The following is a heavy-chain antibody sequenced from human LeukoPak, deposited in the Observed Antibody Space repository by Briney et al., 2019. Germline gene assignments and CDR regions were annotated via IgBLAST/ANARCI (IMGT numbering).Heavy chain of an antibody. Sequence: GGSLRLSCAASGFTFSSYAMSWVRQAPGKGLAWVSAISGSGGGTYYADPVKGRFTISRDNSKNTLYLQMNSLRAEDTAVYYCAKTVVRGVIKYYFDYWGQGTLVTVSS. D-gene: IGHD3-10*01. CDR2: ISGSGGGT. CDR3: AKTVVRGVIKYYFDY. V-gene: IGHV3-23*01. J-gene: IGHJ4*02. CDR1: GFTFSSYA.